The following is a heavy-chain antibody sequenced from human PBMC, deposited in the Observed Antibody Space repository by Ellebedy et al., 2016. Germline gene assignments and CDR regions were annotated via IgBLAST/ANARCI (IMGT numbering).Heavy chain of an antibody. J-gene: IGHJ6*03. CDR1: GFTFNSHG. V-gene: IGHV3-23*01. CDR2: ISGNGYST. Sequence: GGSLRLSXAASGFTFNSHGMSWVRQAPGKGLEWVSVISGNGYSTYYADSVKGRFTISRDNSNNMLYVQMNSLRAEDTAVYYCARRYCTSTSCYKYQYYYMDVWGKGTTVTVSS. CDR3: ARRYCTSTSCYKYQYYYMDV. D-gene: IGHD2-2*02.